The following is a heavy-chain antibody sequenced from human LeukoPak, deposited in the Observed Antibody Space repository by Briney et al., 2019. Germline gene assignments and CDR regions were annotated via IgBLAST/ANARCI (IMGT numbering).Heavy chain of an antibody. CDR1: GYTFTSYA. J-gene: IGHJ3*02. CDR2: INAGNGNT. CDR3: ARNPNWNKGLGAFDI. Sequence: ASVKVSCKASGYTFTSYAMHWLRQAPGQRLEWMGWINAGNGNTKYSQKFQGRVTITRDTSASTAYMELSSLRSEDTAVYYCARNPNWNKGLGAFDIWGQGTMVTVSS. D-gene: IGHD1/OR15-1a*01. V-gene: IGHV1-3*01.